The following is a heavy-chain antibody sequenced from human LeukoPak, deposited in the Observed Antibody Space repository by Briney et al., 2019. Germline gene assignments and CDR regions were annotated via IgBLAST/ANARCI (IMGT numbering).Heavy chain of an antibody. CDR3: SKDPNGDYVGAFDM. V-gene: IGHV3-23*01. Sequence: GGSLTLSCTASGLTFSNYSTTWVRQAPGKGLEWVSSITGSGRGTYYADSVKGRFSVSRDNSQNTVFLHMSSLRADDTALYYCSKDPNGDYVGAFDMWGPGTMVTVSS. CDR1: GLTFSNYS. D-gene: IGHD4-17*01. J-gene: IGHJ3*02. CDR2: ITGSGRGT.